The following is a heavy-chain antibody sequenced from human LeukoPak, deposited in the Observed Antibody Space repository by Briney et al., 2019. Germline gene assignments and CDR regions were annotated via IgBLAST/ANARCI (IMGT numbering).Heavy chain of an antibody. CDR3: ARETVRGVIFDY. V-gene: IGHV4-61*01. CDR1: GGSVSSNSYC. Sequence: SETLSLTCTVSGGSVSSNSYCWSWIRQPPGKGLEWIGYIHYSGSTNYNPSLKSRVTISIDTSKNQFSLKLSSVTAADTAVYYCARETVRGVIFDYWGQGTLVTVSS. J-gene: IGHJ4*02. D-gene: IGHD3-10*01. CDR2: IHYSGST.